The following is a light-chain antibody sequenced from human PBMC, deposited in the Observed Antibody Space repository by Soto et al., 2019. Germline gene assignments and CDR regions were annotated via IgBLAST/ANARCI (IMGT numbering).Light chain of an antibody. CDR3: QQRSNWPIT. CDR1: QRISSY. CDR2: DAS. J-gene: IGKJ5*01. Sequence: EIVLTQSPATLSLSPGERAILSCRASQRISSYLAWYQQRPGQAPRLLIYDASNRATGIPARFSGSWSGTDFTLTISSLEPGDFAVYYCQQRSNWPITFGQGTRLEIK. V-gene: IGKV3-11*01.